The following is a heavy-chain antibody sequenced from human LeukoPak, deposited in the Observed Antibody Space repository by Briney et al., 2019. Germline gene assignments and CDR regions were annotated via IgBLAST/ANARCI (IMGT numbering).Heavy chain of an antibody. V-gene: IGHV3-53*01. J-gene: IGHJ4*02. CDR3: ARGVYYYDSSGSY. CDR1: GFTVSSKY. CDR2: IYSGGST. D-gene: IGHD3-22*01. Sequence: PGGSLRLSCAASGFTVSSKYMTWVRQAPGKGLEGVSVIYSGGSTYYADSVKGRFTISRDNSKNTLYLQMNSLRAEDTAVYYCARGVYYYDSSGSYWGQGTLVTVSS.